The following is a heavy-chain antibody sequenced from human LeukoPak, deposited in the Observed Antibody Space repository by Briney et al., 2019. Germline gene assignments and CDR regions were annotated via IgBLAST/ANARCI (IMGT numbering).Heavy chain of an antibody. CDR3: ARRGIRSDLAVWVWRQRRKSSGPFDY. CDR2: INHSGST. D-gene: IGHD3-16*01. Sequence: SETLSLTCTVSGGSISSSSYYWSWIRQPPGKGLEWIGEINHSGSTNYNPSLKSRVTISVDTSKNQFSLKLSSVTAADTAVYYCARRGIRSDLAVWVWRQRRKSSGPFDYWGQGTLVTVSS. CDR1: GGSISSSSYY. V-gene: IGHV4-39*07. J-gene: IGHJ4*02.